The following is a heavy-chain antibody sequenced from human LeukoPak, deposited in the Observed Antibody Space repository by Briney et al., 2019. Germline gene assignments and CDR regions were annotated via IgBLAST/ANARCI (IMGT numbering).Heavy chain of an antibody. Sequence: GGSLRLSCSASGFSFSTFAMHWVRQAPGKGLEWVAVIWYDGSNKYYADSVKGRFTISRDNSKNTLYLQMNSLRAEDTAVYYCARDLQGPFDPWGQGTLVTVSS. CDR2: IWYDGSNK. J-gene: IGHJ5*02. V-gene: IGHV3-33*08. CDR3: ARDLQGPFDP. CDR1: GFSFSTFA.